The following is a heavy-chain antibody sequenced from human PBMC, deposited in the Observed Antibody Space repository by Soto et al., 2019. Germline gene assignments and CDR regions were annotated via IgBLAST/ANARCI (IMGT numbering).Heavy chain of an antibody. CDR2: IYYSGST. J-gene: IGHJ5*02. V-gene: IGHV4-61*01. Sequence: PSKTLSLTCTVSGGSVSSGSYYWSWIRQPPGKGLEWIGYIYYSGSTNYNPSLKSRVTISVDTSKNQFSLKLSSVTAADTAVYYCARDLFRGIASSGTPQNLFDPRGRGSLVIGSS. CDR1: GGSVSSGSYY. D-gene: IGHD6-13*01. CDR3: ARDLFRGIASSGTPQNLFDP.